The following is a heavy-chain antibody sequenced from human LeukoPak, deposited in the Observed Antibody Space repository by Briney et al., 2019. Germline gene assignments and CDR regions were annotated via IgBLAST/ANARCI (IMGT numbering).Heavy chain of an antibody. Sequence: AASVKVSCKASGYTFTSYYMHWVRQAPGQGLEWMGWISAYNGNTNYAQKFQGRVTITADKSTSTAYMELSSLRSEDTAVYYCARDRGIAAAGRGRGLWYYYMDVWGKGTTVTVSS. V-gene: IGHV1-18*04. D-gene: IGHD6-13*01. J-gene: IGHJ6*03. CDR3: ARDRGIAAAGRGRGLWYYYMDV. CDR1: GYTFTSYY. CDR2: ISAYNGNT.